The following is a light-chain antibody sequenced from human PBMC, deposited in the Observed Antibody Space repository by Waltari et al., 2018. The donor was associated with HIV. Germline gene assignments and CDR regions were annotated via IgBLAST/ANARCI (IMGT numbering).Light chain of an antibody. V-gene: IGLV2-14*01. CDR3: SSWTSSTTLV. J-gene: IGLJ1*01. Sequence: QSALTPPASVSGSPGQSITISCTGTNSDFGSYDFVSWYQQYPGKAPRLIISDGRNRPSGISSRVSGSKYGYTASLTISGLRAEDEADYFCSSWTSSTTLVFGTGTKVTVL. CDR2: DGR. CDR1: NSDFGSYDF.